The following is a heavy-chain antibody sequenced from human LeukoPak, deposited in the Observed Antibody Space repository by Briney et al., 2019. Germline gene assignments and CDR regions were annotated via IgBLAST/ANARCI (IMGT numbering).Heavy chain of an antibody. CDR3: AKGGSWRNYYYMDV. CDR1: GFTFDDYA. CDR2: ISWNSGSI. V-gene: IGHV3-9*03. Sequence: PGRSLRLSCAASGFTFDDYAMHWVRQAPGKGLEWVSGISWNSGSIGYADSVKGRFTISRDNAKNSLYLQMNSLRAEDMALYYCAKGGSWRNYYYMDVWGKGTTVTVSS. D-gene: IGHD6-13*01. J-gene: IGHJ6*03.